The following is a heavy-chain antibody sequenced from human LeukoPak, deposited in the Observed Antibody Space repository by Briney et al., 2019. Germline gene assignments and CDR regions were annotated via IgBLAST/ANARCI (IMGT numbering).Heavy chain of an antibody. D-gene: IGHD2-15*01. Sequence: PSGTLSLTCTVSGGSISSGSYYWSWIRQPAGKGLEWIGRIYTSGSTNYNPSLKSRVTISVDTSKNQFSLKLSSVTAADTAVYYCARTGDIGAVFDYWGQGTLVTVSS. CDR2: IYTSGST. CDR1: GGSISSGSYY. V-gene: IGHV4-61*02. J-gene: IGHJ4*02. CDR3: ARTGDIGAVFDY.